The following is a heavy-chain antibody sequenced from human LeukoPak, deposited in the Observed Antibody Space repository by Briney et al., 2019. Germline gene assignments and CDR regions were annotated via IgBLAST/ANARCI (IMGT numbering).Heavy chain of an antibody. J-gene: IGHJ4*02. D-gene: IGHD6-25*01. Sequence: SETLSLTCTVSSGSISNYYWSWIRQSAGRGLEWIGRISSSGSTNYNPSLKSRVTMSVDTSKNRFSLNLTSVTAADTAVYYCARQVAATGNDYWGQGTLVTVSS. V-gene: IGHV4-4*07. CDR2: ISSSGST. CDR3: ARQVAATGNDY. CDR1: SGSISNYY.